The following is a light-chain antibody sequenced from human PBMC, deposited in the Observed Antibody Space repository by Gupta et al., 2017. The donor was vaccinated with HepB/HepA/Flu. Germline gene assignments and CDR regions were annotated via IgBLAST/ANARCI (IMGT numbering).Light chain of an antibody. J-gene: IGLJ3*02. CDR2: GNS. V-gene: IGLV1-40*01. Sequence: QSVLTHPPAVSGAPGQRVTISCTWSSSNIGAGYDVPWYQQLPGTAPKLLIYGNSNRPSGVPDRFSGSKSGTSASLAITGLQAEDEADYYCQSYDSSLSGWVFGGGTKLTVL. CDR3: QSYDSSLSGWV. CDR1: SSNIGAGYD.